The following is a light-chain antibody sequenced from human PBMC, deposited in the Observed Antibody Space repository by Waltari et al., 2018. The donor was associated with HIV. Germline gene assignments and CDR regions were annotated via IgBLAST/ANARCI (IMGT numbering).Light chain of an antibody. Sequence: DIRMTQFPSTLSASVGDRVTITCRASQNINSWLAWYKQGPGKAPRLLIHKASNLEYGVPSRFSGGGSGTEFNLTIDSLQPDDFATYYCQQYNIDFYTFGQGTKV. J-gene: IGKJ3*01. V-gene: IGKV1-5*03. CDR3: QQYNIDFYT. CDR2: KAS. CDR1: QNINSW.